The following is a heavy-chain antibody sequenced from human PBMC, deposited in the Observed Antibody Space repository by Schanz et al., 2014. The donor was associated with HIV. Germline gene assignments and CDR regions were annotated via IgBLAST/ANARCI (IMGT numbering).Heavy chain of an antibody. CDR1: GHIFTGYL. V-gene: IGHV1-2*02. Sequence: QVQLVQSGAEVKEPGASVKVSCKPYGHIFTGYLMHWVRQAPGQGLEWMGWINPNSGATDSAQKFQGRVTMTRDTSISTAFMELSSLRSDDTAVYYCVRAIQYYYGMDVWGRGTTVIVSS. CDR2: INPNSGAT. J-gene: IGHJ6*02. D-gene: IGHD1-1*01. CDR3: VRAIQYYYGMDV.